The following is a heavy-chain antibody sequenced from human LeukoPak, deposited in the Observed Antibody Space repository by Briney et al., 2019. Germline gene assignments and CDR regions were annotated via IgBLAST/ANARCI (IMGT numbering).Heavy chain of an antibody. D-gene: IGHD2-15*01. CDR3: AREGFAAASDI. CDR1: GFTFSSYW. Sequence: GGSLRLSCAASGFTFSSYWMSWVRQAPGKGLEWVANIKQDGSEKNYVDSVRGRFTISRDNAQNSMYLQMNSLRAEDTAVYYCAREGFAAASDIWGQGTMVTVSS. J-gene: IGHJ3*02. V-gene: IGHV3-7*01. CDR2: IKQDGSEK.